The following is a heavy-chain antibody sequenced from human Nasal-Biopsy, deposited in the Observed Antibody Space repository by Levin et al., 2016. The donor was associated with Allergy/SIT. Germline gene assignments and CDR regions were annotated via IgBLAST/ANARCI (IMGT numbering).Heavy chain of an antibody. J-gene: IGHJ4*02. CDR3: ARPPSYKAPKGGTNY. Sequence: SLKISCGASGFTFSITAMHWVRQTPGKGLEWVAVISADGSDIEYADSVRGRFTISRDNSNDTLFLQMTSLRPEDTAVYYCARPPSYKAPKGGTNYWGQGTLVTVSS. CDR2: ISADGSDI. V-gene: IGHV3-30*19. D-gene: IGHD3-10*01. CDR1: GFTFSITA.